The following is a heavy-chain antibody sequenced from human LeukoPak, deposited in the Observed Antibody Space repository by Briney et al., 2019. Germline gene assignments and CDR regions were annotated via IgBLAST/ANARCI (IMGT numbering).Heavy chain of an antibody. CDR1: GGSFSGYY. CDR2: INHSGCT. V-gene: IGHV4-34*01. D-gene: IGHD1-26*01. J-gene: IGHJ3*02. Sequence: SETLSLTCAVYGGSFSGYYWSWIRQPPGKGLEWIGEINHSGCTNYNPSLKSRVTISVDASKNQFSLKLSSVTAADTAVYYCAGVGADDAFDIWGRGTMVTVSS. CDR3: AGVGADDAFDI.